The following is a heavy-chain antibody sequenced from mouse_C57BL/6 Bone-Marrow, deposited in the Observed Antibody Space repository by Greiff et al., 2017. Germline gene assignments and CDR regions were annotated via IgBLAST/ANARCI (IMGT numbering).Heavy chain of an antibody. V-gene: IGHV1-53*01. CDR2: INPSNGGT. CDR1: GYTFTSYW. D-gene: IGHD2-3*01. J-gene: IGHJ4*01. CDR3: ARCGGWLLNMDY. Sequence: QVQLQQPGTELVKPGASVKLSCKASGYTFTSYWMHWVKQRPGQVLEWIGNINPSNGGTNYNEKFKSKATLTVDKSSSTAYLQLSSLTSEDSAVYYCARCGGWLLNMDYWGQGTSVTVSS.